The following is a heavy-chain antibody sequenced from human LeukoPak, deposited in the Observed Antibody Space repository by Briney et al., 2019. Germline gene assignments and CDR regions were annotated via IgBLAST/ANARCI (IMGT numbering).Heavy chain of an antibody. V-gene: IGHV4-59*08. CDR2: IYYSGST. CDR3: ARQGYSAYEILDY. D-gene: IGHD5-12*01. J-gene: IGHJ4*02. CDR1: GGSISSYY. Sequence: SETLSLTCTVSGGSISSYYWSWIRQPPGKGLEWIGYIYYSGSTDYSPSLKSRVTISVDTSKNQFSLKLSSVTAADTAVYYCARQGYSAYEILDYWGQGTLVTVSS.